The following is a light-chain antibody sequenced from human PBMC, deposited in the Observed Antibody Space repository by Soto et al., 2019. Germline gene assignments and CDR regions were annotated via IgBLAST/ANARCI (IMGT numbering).Light chain of an antibody. CDR2: VAS. Sequence: DIPMTQSPSSLSATVGDRVTITCRASQGISNYLVWYQQQPGKVPKLLIYVASTLQSGVPSRFSGSGSGTDFNLSISSLQPKDVATYYCQKYNRAPWTFGQGTKVEIK. V-gene: IGKV1-27*01. CDR1: QGISNY. J-gene: IGKJ1*01. CDR3: QKYNRAPWT.